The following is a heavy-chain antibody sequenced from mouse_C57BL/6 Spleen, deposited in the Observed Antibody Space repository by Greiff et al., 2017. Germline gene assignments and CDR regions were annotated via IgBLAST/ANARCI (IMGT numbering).Heavy chain of an antibody. V-gene: IGHV1-81*01. CDR3: ARFDYYGSSLDY. CDR1: GYTFTSYG. D-gene: IGHD1-1*01. CDR2: IYPRSGNT. Sequence: QVQLQQSGAELARPGASVKLSCKASGYTFTSYGISWMKQRTGQGLEWIGEIYPRSGNTYYNEKFKGKATLTADKSSSTAYMELRSLTSEDSAVYFCARFDYYGSSLDYWGQGTTLTVSS. J-gene: IGHJ2*01.